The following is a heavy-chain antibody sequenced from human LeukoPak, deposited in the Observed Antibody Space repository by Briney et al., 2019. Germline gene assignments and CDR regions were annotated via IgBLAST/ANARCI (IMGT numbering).Heavy chain of an antibody. CDR1: GFTFSSYG. CDR2: IWYDGSNK. D-gene: IGHD1-26*01. V-gene: IGHV3-33*06. CDR3: AKDLLAGESSSYFFGY. J-gene: IGHJ4*02. Sequence: GGSLRLSCAASGFTFSSYGMHWVRQAPGKGLEWVAVIWYDGSNKYYADSVKGRFTISRDNSKNTLYLQMNSLRAEDTAVYYCAKDLLAGESSSYFFGYWGQGTLVTVSS.